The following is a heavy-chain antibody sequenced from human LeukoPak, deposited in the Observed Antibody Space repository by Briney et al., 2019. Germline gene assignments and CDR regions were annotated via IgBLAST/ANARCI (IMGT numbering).Heavy chain of an antibody. CDR1: GGSISRYS. J-gene: IGHJ5*02. V-gene: IGHV4-38-2*02. Sequence: SETLSLTCTVSGGSISRYSWGWIRQPPGKGLEWIGNIYHSGSTFYNPSLKSRVTISVDTSKNQFSLKLSSVTAADTAVYYCARGYSSSWYFNWFDPWGQGTLVTVSS. CDR2: IYHSGST. CDR3: ARGYSSSWYFNWFDP. D-gene: IGHD6-13*01.